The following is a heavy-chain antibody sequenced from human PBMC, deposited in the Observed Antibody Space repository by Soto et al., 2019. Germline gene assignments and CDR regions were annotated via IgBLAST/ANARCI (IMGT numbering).Heavy chain of an antibody. J-gene: IGHJ3*02. CDR3: ARSTGVSTTDAFDI. V-gene: IGHV3-30-3*01. D-gene: IGHD1-1*01. CDR1: GFTFSSYA. Sequence: QVQLVESGGGVVQPGRSLRLSCAASGFTFSSYAMHWVRQAPGKGLEWVAVISYDGSNKYYADSVKGRITISRDNSKNTLYLQMNSLRAEDTSVYYCARSTGVSTTDAFDIWGQGTMVTVSS. CDR2: ISYDGSNK.